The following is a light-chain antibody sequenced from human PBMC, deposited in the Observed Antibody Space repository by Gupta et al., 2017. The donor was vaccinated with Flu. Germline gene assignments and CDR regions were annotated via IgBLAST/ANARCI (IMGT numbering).Light chain of an antibody. J-gene: IGKJ2*02. CDR3: RRCTHPWT. Sequence: PVTLGRPIYIGCRTSQRHQEKNGITSLNWLQQKPDQDQRQIIDDVCRRDGAVEDRFSGSGLVNDFTQKNNGGEDEDVRGYYSRRCTHPWTFGQGTRLEI. V-gene: IGKV2-30*01. CDR1: QRHQEKNGITS. CDR2: DVC.